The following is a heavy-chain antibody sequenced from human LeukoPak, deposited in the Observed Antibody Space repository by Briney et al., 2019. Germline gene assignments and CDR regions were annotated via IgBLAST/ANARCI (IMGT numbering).Heavy chain of an antibody. CDR2: ISWNSRYR. CDR1: GFTFDDYA. Sequence: SLRLSCVSSGFTFDDYAMHWLRQAPEKGLERVSGISWNSRYRGFADSVKGRFTISRDNAKSSLYLQMNSLRAEDTALYYCAVSIYGSGRFDFWGQGTLVTVSS. V-gene: IGHV3-9*01. CDR3: AVSIYGSGRFDF. J-gene: IGHJ5*01. D-gene: IGHD3-10*01.